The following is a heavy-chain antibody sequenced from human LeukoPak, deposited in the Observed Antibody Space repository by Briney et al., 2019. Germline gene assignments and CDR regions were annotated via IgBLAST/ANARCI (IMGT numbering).Heavy chain of an antibody. D-gene: IGHD2-2*01. J-gene: IGHJ4*02. V-gene: IGHV3-48*04. CDR3: ARDTRGESDY. Sequence: GGSLRLSCATSGFTLSNYAMNWVRQAPGKGLEWVSYISSSSSTTYYADSVKGRFTISRDNAKNSLYLQMNSLRAEDTAVYYCARDTRGESDYWGQGTLVTVSS. CDR1: GFTLSNYA. CDR2: ISSSSSTT.